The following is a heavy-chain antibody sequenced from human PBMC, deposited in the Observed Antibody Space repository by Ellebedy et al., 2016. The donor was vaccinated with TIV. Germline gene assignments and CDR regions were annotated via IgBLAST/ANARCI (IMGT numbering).Heavy chain of an antibody. V-gene: IGHV3-7*04. D-gene: IGHD1-26*01. CDR1: GFTFSNYW. J-gene: IGHJ4*02. Sequence: GGSLRLXCAASGFTFSNYWMSWVRQAPGKGLEWVANIKPDGGESYYVDSLKGRFTISRDNAKNSLYLQMNSLRAEDTAVYYCARGGTRDLNFWGQGTLVTVSS. CDR3: ARGGTRDLNF. CDR2: IKPDGGES.